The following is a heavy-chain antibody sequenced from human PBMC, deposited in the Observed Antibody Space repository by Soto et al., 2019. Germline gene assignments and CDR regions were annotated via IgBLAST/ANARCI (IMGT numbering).Heavy chain of an antibody. J-gene: IGHJ5*02. V-gene: IGHV3-15*01. CDR2: IKSKTDGGTT. CDR3: TTEAAAPYNWFDP. D-gene: IGHD6-13*01. CDR1: GFTFSNAW. Sequence: PGGSLRLSCAASGFTFSNAWMSWVRQAPGKGLEWVGRIKSKTDGGTTDYAAPEKGRITISRDDSKKTLYLQMNSLKTEDTAVYYCTTEAAAPYNWFDPWGQGTLVTVSS.